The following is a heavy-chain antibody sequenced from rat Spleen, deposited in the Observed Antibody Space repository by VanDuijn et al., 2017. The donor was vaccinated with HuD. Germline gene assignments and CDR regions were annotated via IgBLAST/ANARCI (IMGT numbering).Heavy chain of an antibody. CDR1: GFSLTSYS. V-gene: IGHV2-63*01. CDR2: MWYDGDT. Sequence: QVQLKESGPGLVQPSETLSLTCTVSGFSLTSYSVRWVRQPPGKGPEWMGKMWYDGDTAYNSTLKSRLSISRDTSKNQVFLKMNSLQIDDTGTYYCTRAGEFGVDRDWLPYWGQGTLVTVSS. CDR3: TRAGEFGVDRDWLPY. D-gene: IGHD4-3*01. J-gene: IGHJ3*01.